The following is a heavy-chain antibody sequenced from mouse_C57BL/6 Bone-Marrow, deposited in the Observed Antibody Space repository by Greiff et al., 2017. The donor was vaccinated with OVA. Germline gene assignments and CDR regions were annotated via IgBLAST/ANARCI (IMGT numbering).Heavy chain of an antibody. Sequence: QVQLQQSGAELVRPGASVTLSCKASGYTFTDYEMHWVKQTPVHGLGWIGAIDPETGGTAYNQKFKGKAILTADKSSSTAYMELRSLTSEDSAVYYGTRGYSNYYAMDYWGQGTSVTVSS. D-gene: IGHD2-5*01. CDR1: GYTFTDYE. CDR3: TRGYSNYYAMDY. V-gene: IGHV1-15*01. CDR2: IDPETGGT. J-gene: IGHJ4*01.